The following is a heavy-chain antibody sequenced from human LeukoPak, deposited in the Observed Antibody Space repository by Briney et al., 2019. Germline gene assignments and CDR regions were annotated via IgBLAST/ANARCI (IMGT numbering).Heavy chain of an antibody. D-gene: IGHD3-9*01. V-gene: IGHV3-48*03. CDR2: ISSSGSII. CDR1: RFTFSSYE. CDR3: ARDGYFDWPMSYFDY. J-gene: IGHJ4*02. Sequence: GGSLRLSCAASRFTFSSYELNWVRQAPGKGLEWVSYISSSGSIIYYADSVKGRFTISRDNAKNSLYLQMNSLRGEDTAVYYCARDGYFDWPMSYFDYWGQGTLVTVSS.